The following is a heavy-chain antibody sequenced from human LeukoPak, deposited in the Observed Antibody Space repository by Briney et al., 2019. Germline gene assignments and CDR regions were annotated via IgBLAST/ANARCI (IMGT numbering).Heavy chain of an antibody. V-gene: IGHV3-23*01. CDR3: AKDRDSGYDYDAFDI. CDR1: GFTFSSYA. Sequence: GSLRLSCVASGFTFSSYAMSRVRQAPGKGLEWVSSISGSTGSTYYADSVKGRLTISRDNSRNTMYLQMNSLRAEDTAVYYCAKDRDSGYDYDAFDIWGQGTMVTVSS. J-gene: IGHJ3*02. D-gene: IGHD5-12*01. CDR2: ISGSTGST.